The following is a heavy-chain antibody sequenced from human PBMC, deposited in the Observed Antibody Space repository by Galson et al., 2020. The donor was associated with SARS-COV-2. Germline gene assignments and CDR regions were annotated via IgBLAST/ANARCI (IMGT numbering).Heavy chain of an antibody. CDR1: GYTFTGYY. J-gene: IGHJ4*02. CDR2: ISPNSGGT. CDR3: ARVPINQYDESGDYYDFDY. D-gene: IGHD3-22*01. V-gene: IGHV1-2*02. Sequence: ASVKVSCKASGYTFTGYYLHWVRQAPGQGLEWVGWISPNSGGTNYAQKFQGRVTMTRDTSISTAYMELSRLRSDDTAVYYCARVPINQYDESGDYYDFDYWGQGALVTVSS.